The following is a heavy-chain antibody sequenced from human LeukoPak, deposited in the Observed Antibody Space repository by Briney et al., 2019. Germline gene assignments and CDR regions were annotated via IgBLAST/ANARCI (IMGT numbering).Heavy chain of an antibody. D-gene: IGHD6-13*01. Sequence: ASVKVSCKASGYTFTSYGISWVRQAPGQGLEWMGWISGYNGNTNYAQKLQGRVTMTTDTSTSTAYMELRSLRSDDTTVYYCASDLRRGSSSWYVSGGDYWGQGTLVTVSS. J-gene: IGHJ4*02. CDR3: ASDLRRGSSSWYVSGGDY. CDR1: GYTFTSYG. V-gene: IGHV1-18*01. CDR2: ISGYNGNT.